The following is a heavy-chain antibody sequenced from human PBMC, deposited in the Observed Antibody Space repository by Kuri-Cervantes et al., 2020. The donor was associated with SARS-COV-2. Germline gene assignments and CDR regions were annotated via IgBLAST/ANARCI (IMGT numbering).Heavy chain of an antibody. CDR2: ISPIFGTA. Sequence: SVKVSCKASGCTFSSYAISWVRQAPGQGLEWMGGISPIFGTANYAQKFQGRVTITADESTSTVYMELSSLRSEETAVYYCARLSTKTEIGDFDYWGQGTLVTVSS. D-gene: IGHD5/OR15-5a*01. V-gene: IGHV1-69*13. J-gene: IGHJ4*02. CDR3: ARLSTKTEIGDFDY. CDR1: GCTFSSYA.